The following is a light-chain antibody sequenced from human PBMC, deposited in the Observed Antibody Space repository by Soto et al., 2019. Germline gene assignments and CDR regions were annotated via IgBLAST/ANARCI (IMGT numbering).Light chain of an antibody. Sequence: QSALTQPASVSGSLGQSITISCTGTSSDVGSYNLVSWYQQHPGKVPKLMIYEVFKRPSGVSDRFSGSKSGNTASLTISGLQAEDEGDYYCCSYAGSRTYVVFGGGTKLTVL. CDR3: CSYAGSRTYVV. CDR1: SSDVGSYNL. J-gene: IGLJ2*01. CDR2: EVF. V-gene: IGLV2-23*02.